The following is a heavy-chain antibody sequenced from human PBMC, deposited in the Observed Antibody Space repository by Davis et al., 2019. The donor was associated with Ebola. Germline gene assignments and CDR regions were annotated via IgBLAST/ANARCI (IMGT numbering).Heavy chain of an antibody. Sequence: ASVKVSCKASGYTFTSYYMHWVRQAPGQGLEWMGIINPSGGSTSYAQKFQGRVTMTRDTSIGTAYMELSSLRSEDTAVYYCATCRGDCGGAFDIWGQGTMVTVSS. D-gene: IGHD2-21*02. CDR1: GYTFTSYY. J-gene: IGHJ3*02. CDR3: ATCRGDCGGAFDI. V-gene: IGHV1-46*01. CDR2: INPSGGST.